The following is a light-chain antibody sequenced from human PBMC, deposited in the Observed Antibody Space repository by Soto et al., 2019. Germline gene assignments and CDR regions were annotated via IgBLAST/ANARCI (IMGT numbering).Light chain of an antibody. Sequence: EIVMTQSPATLSVSPGERATLSCRASQSVSSNLAWYQQKPGQAPRLLIYGASTRATGIPDRFSGSGSGTEFTRTISSLQSEDFAVYYCQQYNNWPRTFVQGTKVQIK. CDR1: QSVSSN. CDR2: GAS. V-gene: IGKV3-15*01. CDR3: QQYNNWPRT. J-gene: IGKJ1*01.